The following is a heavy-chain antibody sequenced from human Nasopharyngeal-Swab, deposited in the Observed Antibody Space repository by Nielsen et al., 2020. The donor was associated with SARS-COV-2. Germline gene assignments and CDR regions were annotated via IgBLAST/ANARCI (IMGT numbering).Heavy chain of an antibody. D-gene: IGHD6-19*01. V-gene: IGHV4-31*03. J-gene: IGHJ6*02. CDR1: GGSISSGGYY. CDR2: IYYSGST. Sequence: SETLSLTCTVSGGSISSGGYYWSWIRQHPGKGLEWIGHIYYSGSTYNNPSLKSRVTISVDTSKNQFSLKLSSVTAADTAVYYCARDGWLAPSWYYGMDVWGQGTTVTVSS. CDR3: ARDGWLAPSWYYGMDV.